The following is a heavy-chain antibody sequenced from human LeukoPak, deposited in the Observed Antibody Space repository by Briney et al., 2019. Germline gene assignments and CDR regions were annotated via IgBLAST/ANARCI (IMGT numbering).Heavy chain of an antibody. D-gene: IGHD2-2*02. V-gene: IGHV4-34*01. CDR1: GGSFSGYY. J-gene: IGHJ5*02. CDR3: ARMGLGYCSSTSCYTLWFDP. Sequence: SETLSLTCAVYGGSFSGYYWSWIRQPPGKGLEWIGEINRSGSTNYNPSLKSRVTISVDTSKNQFSLKLSSVTAADTAVYYCARMGLGYCSSTSCYTLWFDPWGQGTLVTVSS. CDR2: INRSGST.